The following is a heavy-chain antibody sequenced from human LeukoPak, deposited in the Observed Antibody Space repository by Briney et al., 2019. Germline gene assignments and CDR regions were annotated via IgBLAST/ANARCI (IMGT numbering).Heavy chain of an antibody. CDR3: ATFSGTYDYFDH. J-gene: IGHJ4*02. CDR2: IHSSGGT. CDR1: GAPISGYY. D-gene: IGHD1-26*01. Sequence: SETLSLTCTVSGAPISGYYWGWIRQPAGKGLEWIGRIHSSGGTNSNPSLESRLTISLDKSENRVSLKLRSVTAADTAVYYCATFSGTYDYFDHWGQGALVTVSS. V-gene: IGHV4-4*07.